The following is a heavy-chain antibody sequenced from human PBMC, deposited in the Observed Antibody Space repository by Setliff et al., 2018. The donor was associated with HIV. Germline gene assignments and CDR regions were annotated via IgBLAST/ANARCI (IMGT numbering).Heavy chain of an antibody. CDR3: AREERREAFDI. J-gene: IGHJ3*02. CDR2: INYSGST. CDR1: GGSISSGGSY. Sequence: SETLSLTCTISGGSISSGGSYWSWIRQHPGKGLEWIGYINYSGSTYYNPSLKSRVTFSVDTSKNQFSLKLSSVTAADTAVYYCAREERREAFDIWGQGTMVTVSS. D-gene: IGHD1-1*01. V-gene: IGHV4-31*03.